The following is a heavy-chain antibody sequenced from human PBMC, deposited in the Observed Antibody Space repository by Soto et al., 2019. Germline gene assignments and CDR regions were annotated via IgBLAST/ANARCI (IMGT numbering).Heavy chain of an antibody. V-gene: IGHV1-18*01. CDR1: GYTFTSYG. Sequence: QDQLVQSGPEVKKPGASVKVSCKTSGYTFTSYGISWVRQAPGQGLEWMGWITANNVNTNYAQKFQGRVTMTTDTSTATAYMELRSLRSDDTAVYYCARDMGGYYFEPNDYWGQGTLVTVSS. CDR3: ARDMGGYYFEPNDY. J-gene: IGHJ4*02. CDR2: ITANNVNT. D-gene: IGHD3-22*01.